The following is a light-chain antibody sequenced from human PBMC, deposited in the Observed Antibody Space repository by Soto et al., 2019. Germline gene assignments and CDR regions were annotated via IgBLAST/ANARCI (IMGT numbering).Light chain of an antibody. CDR3: CSYAGSYVV. V-gene: IGLV2-11*01. CDR2: DFT. J-gene: IGLJ2*01. CDR1: SSDVGGHSY. Sequence: QSALTQPRSVSGSPGQSVAISCTGTSSDVGGHSYVSWYQHHPGKAPTLIIYDFTKRPSGVPDRLSGSKSGNTASLTISGLQAEDEGDYYCCSYAGSYVVFGGGTKLTVL.